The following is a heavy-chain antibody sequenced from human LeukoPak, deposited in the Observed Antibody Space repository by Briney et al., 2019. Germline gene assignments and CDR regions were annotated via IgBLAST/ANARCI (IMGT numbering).Heavy chain of an antibody. D-gene: IGHD3/OR15-3a*01. Sequence: PSGTLSLTCAVSGGSIGSTSWWSWVRQPPGKGLEWIGQVDQSESTTYNPSLESRVTISLDKSKNQFSLKLSSVTAADTAVYYCVRNGDFCLHYWGQGTLVTVSS. CDR2: VDQSEST. CDR1: GGSIGSTSW. V-gene: IGHV4-4*02. CDR3: VRNGDFCLHY. J-gene: IGHJ4*02.